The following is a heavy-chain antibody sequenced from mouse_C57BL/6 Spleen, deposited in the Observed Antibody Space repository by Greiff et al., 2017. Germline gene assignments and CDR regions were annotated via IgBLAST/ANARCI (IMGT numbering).Heavy chain of an antibody. CDR3: ARGVSMRGYFDV. V-gene: IGHV1-55*01. CDR2: IYPGSGST. J-gene: IGHJ1*03. Sequence: VQLQQPGAELVKPGASVKMSCKASGYTFTSYWITWVKQRPGQGLEWIGDIYPGSGSTNYNEKFKSKATLTVDTSSSTAYMQLSSLTSEDSAVYYCARGVSMRGYFDVWGTGTTVTVSS. CDR1: GYTFTSYW.